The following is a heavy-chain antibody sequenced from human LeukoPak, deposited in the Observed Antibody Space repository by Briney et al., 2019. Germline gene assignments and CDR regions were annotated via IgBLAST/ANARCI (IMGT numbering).Heavy chain of an antibody. Sequence: GGSLRLSCAASGFTFSGSAMHWVRQASGKGLEWVGRIRSKANSYATAHAASVKGRFTISRDDSKNTAYLQMNSLKTEDTAVYYCTGFLEWLPPDNWFDPWGQGTLVTVSS. D-gene: IGHD3-3*01. CDR1: GFTFSGSA. J-gene: IGHJ5*02. CDR2: IRSKANSYAT. V-gene: IGHV3-73*01. CDR3: TGFLEWLPPDNWFDP.